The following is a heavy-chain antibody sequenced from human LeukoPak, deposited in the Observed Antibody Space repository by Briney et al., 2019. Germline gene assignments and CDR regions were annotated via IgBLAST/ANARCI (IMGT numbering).Heavy chain of an antibody. CDR2: MHYSGST. CDR1: GGSISSSTYY. V-gene: IGHV4-39*01. Sequence: PSETLSLTCTVSGGSISSSTYYWGWIRQPPGKGLEWIGSMHYSGSTNYNPSLKSRVTISGDTSKNQFSLRLSSVTAAYKSMYYWARRGRVVVPAAPDAFDIWGQGTMVSVSS. J-gene: IGHJ3*02. CDR3: ARRGRVVVPAAPDAFDI. D-gene: IGHD2-2*01.